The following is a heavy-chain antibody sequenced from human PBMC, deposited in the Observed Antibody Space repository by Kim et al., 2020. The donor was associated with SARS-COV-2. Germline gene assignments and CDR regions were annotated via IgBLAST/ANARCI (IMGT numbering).Heavy chain of an antibody. D-gene: IGHD6-19*01. J-gene: IGHJ4*02. Sequence: AESVNGRFTISREHAKNTLYLQMNSLRAEDTAVYYCARRAYSSGWWYFDYWGQGTLVTVSS. V-gene: IGHV3-74*01. CDR3: ARRAYSSGWWYFDY.